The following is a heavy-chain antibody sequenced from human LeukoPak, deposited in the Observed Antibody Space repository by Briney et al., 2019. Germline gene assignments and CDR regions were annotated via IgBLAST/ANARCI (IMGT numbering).Heavy chain of an antibody. V-gene: IGHV4-59*01. D-gene: IGHD2-2*01. CDR1: VGSISSYY. Sequence: SETLSLTCTVSVGSISSYYWSWIRQPPGKGLEWIGYIYYSGSTNYNPSLKSRVTISVDTSKNQFSLKLSSVTAADTAVYYCARVLGYCSSTSCYGAYYYYYMDVWGKGTTVTVSS. J-gene: IGHJ6*03. CDR2: IYYSGST. CDR3: ARVLGYCSSTSCYGAYYYYYMDV.